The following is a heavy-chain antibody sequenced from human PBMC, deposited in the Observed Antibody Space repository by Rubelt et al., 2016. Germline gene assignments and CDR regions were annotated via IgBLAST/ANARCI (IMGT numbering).Heavy chain of an antibody. Sequence: EVQLVESGGGLIQPGGSLRLSCAASGFTVSSNYMSWVRQAPGKGLEWVSVIYSGGSTYYADSAKGRFTISRDNSKNTLYLQMNSLRAEDTAVYYCASFPAVRYFQHWGQGTLVTVSS. V-gene: IGHV3-66*03. CDR1: GFTVSSNY. CDR3: ASFPAVRYFQH. J-gene: IGHJ1*01. D-gene: IGHD4-17*01. CDR2: IYSGGST.